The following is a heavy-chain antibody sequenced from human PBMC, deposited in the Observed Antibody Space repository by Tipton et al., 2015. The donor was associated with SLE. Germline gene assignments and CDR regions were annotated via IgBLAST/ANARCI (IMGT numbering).Heavy chain of an antibody. CDR1: GDSISSGSYY. D-gene: IGHD6-25*01. Sequence: TLSLTCTVSGDSISSGSYYWSWIRQPAGKGLEWIGYIDISGSTNYNPSLESRVSISRDTSKNHFSLKLTSVTAADTAVYYCARVTPDERRAFDIWGQGTMVTVSS. V-gene: IGHV4-61*10. CDR3: ARVTPDERRAFDI. J-gene: IGHJ3*02. CDR2: IDISGST.